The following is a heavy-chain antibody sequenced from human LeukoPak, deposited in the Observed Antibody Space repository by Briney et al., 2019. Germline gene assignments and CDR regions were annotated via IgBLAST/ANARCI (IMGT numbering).Heavy chain of an antibody. J-gene: IGHJ4*02. CDR2: IGGRGGSA. CDR1: GFTFSIYA. V-gene: IGHV3-23*01. CDR3: AKDGSNYYYFDY. Sequence: GGSLRLSCAASGFTFSIYAMSWVRQAPGKGLEWVATIGGRGGSAYYADSVKGRFTISRDESKNTLYLQMNSLRAEDTAVYYCAKDGSNYYYFDYWGQGTLVTVSS. D-gene: IGHD4-11*01.